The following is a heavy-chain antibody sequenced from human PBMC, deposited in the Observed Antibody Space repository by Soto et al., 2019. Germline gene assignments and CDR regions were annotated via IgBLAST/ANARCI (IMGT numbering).Heavy chain of an antibody. J-gene: IGHJ6*02. V-gene: IGHV1-18*01. CDR1: GYTFATYG. CDR2: ISAYTGNT. Sequence: QVQLVQSGAEVKKPGASVKVSCKASGYTFATYGISWVRQAPGQGLEWMGWISAYTGNTNYAQKLQGRLSMTTDTSTTTAYMELRSLKSDDTAIYYCAREEPPGHFYYGMDVWGQGTTVTVSS. D-gene: IGHD1-26*01. CDR3: AREEPPGHFYYGMDV.